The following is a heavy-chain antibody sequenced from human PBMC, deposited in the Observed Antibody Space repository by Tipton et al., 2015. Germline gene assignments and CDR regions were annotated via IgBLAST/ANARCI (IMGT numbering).Heavy chain of an antibody. D-gene: IGHD6-13*01. Sequence: QLVQSGAEVKKPGASVKVSCKASAYTFTNYDINWVRQATGQGLEWMGWMNPNSGHTGYAQKFQGRVTMTRNTSITTAYMELSSLRSDDSAVYYCARGPYAAGIAGRGGWFDPWGQGTLVTVSS. CDR2: MNPNSGHT. V-gene: IGHV1-8*01. CDR3: ARGPYAAGIAGRGGWFDP. J-gene: IGHJ5*02. CDR1: AYTFTNYD.